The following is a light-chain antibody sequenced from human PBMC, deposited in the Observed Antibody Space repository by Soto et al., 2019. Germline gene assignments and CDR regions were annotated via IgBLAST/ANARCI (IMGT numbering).Light chain of an antibody. CDR2: RVS. J-gene: IGKJ2*01. Sequence: DVVLTQSPLSLPVTLGQPASISCRSSQSFVHSDGNTYLHWFQQRPGQSPRRLIYRVSTRDSGVPDRYSGGGSGTEFTLKISRVEAEDVGFYYCMEGTYWPKTFGQGTQLEIK. V-gene: IGKV2-30*02. CDR3: MEGTYWPKT. CDR1: QSFVHSDGNTY.